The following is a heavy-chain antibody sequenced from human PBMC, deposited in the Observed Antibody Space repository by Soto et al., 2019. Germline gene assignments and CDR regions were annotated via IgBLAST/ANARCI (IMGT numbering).Heavy chain of an antibody. D-gene: IGHD3-22*01. Sequence: SETLSLTCTVSGGSITSSSYYWVWIRQPPGKGLEWIGSIYYSGSTYYNPSLKSRVTISVDTSKNQFSLKLSSVTAADTAGYYCASPRYYDSSGYYYPPFDYWGQGTLVTVSS. CDR3: ASPRYYDSSGYYYPPFDY. CDR1: GGSITSSSYY. J-gene: IGHJ4*02. V-gene: IGHV4-39*01. CDR2: IYYSGST.